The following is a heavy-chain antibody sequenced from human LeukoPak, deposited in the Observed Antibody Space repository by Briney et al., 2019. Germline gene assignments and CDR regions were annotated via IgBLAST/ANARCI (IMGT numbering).Heavy chain of an antibody. CDR3: ARHWRNPTYAFDY. V-gene: IGHV4-59*08. J-gene: IGHJ4*02. CDR1: GGSISSYC. D-gene: IGHD1-14*01. CDR2: IYYSGST. Sequence: KPSETLSLTCTVSGGSISSYCWSWIRQPPGKGLEWIGYIYYSGSTNYNPFLKSRVTISVDTSKNQFSLKLSSVTAADTAVYYCARHWRNPTYAFDYWGQGTLVTVSS.